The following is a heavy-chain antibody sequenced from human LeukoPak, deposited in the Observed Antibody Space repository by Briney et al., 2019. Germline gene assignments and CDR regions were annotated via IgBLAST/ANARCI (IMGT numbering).Heavy chain of an antibody. J-gene: IGHJ4*02. CDR3: ARAKSDSTGWYYFDY. Sequence: SETLSLTCTVSGGSISSYYWSWIRQPPGKGLEWIGYIYYSGGTTYNPSLTSRVTISVDTSKNQFSLKVSSVTAADTAVYYCARAKSDSTGWYYFDYWGQGTLVTVSS. CDR2: IYYSGGT. CDR1: GGSISSYY. D-gene: IGHD2-15*01. V-gene: IGHV4-59*01.